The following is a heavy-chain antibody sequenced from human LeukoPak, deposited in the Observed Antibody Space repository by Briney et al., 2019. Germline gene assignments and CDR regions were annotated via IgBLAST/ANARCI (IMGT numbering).Heavy chain of an antibody. V-gene: IGHV4-34*01. Sequence: PSETLSLTCAVYGGSFSGYYWSWIRQPPRKGLEWIGEINHSGSTNYNPSLKSRVTISVDTSKNQFSLKLSSVTAADTAVYYCATSSYGSGSYRDYWGQGTLVTVSS. CDR3: ATSSYGSGSYRDY. CDR2: INHSGST. J-gene: IGHJ4*02. D-gene: IGHD3-10*01. CDR1: GGSFSGYY.